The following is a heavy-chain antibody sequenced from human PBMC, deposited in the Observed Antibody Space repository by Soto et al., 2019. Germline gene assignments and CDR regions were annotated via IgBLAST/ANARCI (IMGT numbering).Heavy chain of an antibody. J-gene: IGHJ6*02. Sequence: PSETLSLTCTVSGGSISSYYWSWIRQPAGKGLEWIGRIYTSGSTNYNPSLKSRVTMSVDTSKNLFSLKLSSVTAADTAVYYCARVRIVGPREPYGMDVWGQGTTVTVAS. CDR2: IYTSGST. D-gene: IGHD1-26*01. CDR3: ARVRIVGPREPYGMDV. CDR1: GGSISSYY. V-gene: IGHV4-4*07.